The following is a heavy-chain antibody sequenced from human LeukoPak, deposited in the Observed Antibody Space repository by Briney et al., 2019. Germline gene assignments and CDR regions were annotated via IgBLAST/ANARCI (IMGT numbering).Heavy chain of an antibody. CDR3: ARLLGLRYFDWLSRQNKYFDY. CDR2: INWKGGST. J-gene: IGHJ4*02. Sequence: GGSLRLSCAASGFTFDDYGMSWVRQAPGKGLEWVSGINWKGGSTAYADSVKGRFTISRDNAKNSLYLQMNSLRAEDTALYYCARLLGLRYFDWLSRQNKYFDYWGQGTLVTVSS. V-gene: IGHV3-20*04. D-gene: IGHD3-9*01. CDR1: GFTFDDYG.